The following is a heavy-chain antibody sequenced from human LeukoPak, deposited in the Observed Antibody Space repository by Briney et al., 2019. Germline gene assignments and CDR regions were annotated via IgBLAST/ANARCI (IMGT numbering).Heavy chain of an antibody. Sequence: ASVKVSCKASGYTFTNYGISWVRQAPGQGLEWMGWINPNSGGTNYAQKFQGRVTMTRDTSISTAYMELSRLRSDDTAVYYCAREYGGNWFDPWGQGTLVTVSS. D-gene: IGHD4-23*01. CDR2: INPNSGGT. V-gene: IGHV1-2*02. J-gene: IGHJ5*02. CDR3: AREYGGNWFDP. CDR1: GYTFTNYG.